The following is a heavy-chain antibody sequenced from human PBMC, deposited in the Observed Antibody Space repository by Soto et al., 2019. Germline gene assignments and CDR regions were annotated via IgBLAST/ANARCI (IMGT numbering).Heavy chain of an antibody. Sequence: ASVKVSCKASGYSFTSLHFNWVRQAPGQRLEWMGWINAANGDTKYSPKFQGRVTITRDTSASTAYMELSSLRSEDTAVYYCVRRHVSATGIDWFDPWGQGTLVTVSS. J-gene: IGHJ5*02. V-gene: IGHV1-3*01. CDR2: INAANGDT. CDR3: VRRHVSATGIDWFDP. CDR1: GYSFTSLH. D-gene: IGHD6-13*01.